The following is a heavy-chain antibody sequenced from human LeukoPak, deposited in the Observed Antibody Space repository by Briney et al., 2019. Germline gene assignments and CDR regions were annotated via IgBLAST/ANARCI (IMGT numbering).Heavy chain of an antibody. J-gene: IGHJ4*02. CDR1: GGSISPLY. CDR3: ARGGVAAKYYFDF. V-gene: IGHV4-59*11. Sequence: SETLSLTCTVSGGSISPLYWSWIRQPPGKGLEFIGYIYYSGATNYNPSLTSRVTLSVDTSKNQFSLRLSSVTAADTAVYYCARGGVAAKYYFDFWGQGTLVTVSS. CDR2: IYYSGAT. D-gene: IGHD3-10*01.